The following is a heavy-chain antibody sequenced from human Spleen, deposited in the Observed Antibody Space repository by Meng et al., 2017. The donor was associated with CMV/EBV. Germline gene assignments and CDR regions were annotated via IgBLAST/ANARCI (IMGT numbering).Heavy chain of an antibody. CDR1: GFTFTTSS. J-gene: IGHJ6*01. D-gene: IGHD6-13*01. CDR2: ISSSSSTR. Sequence: GGSLRLSCVASGFTFTTSSMNWVRQVPGKGLEWISYISSSSSTRYDADSVKGRFTISRDNAKKSLYLQMNSLRAEDTAVYFCAGDLPGIAARGGMDVWGQGTTVTVSS. CDR3: AGDLPGIAARGGMDV. V-gene: IGHV3-48*04.